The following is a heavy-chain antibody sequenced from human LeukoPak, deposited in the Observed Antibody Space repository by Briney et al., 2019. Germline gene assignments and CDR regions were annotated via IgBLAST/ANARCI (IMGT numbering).Heavy chain of an antibody. J-gene: IGHJ4*02. CDR3: VRNLAVAGTCFDS. Sequence: GGSLRLSCAASGFTFSQYWMSWVRQAPGKGLEWVANIRQDGHENYYADSVRGRFTISRDNAESSLFLQMNSLRAEDTAVYYCVRNLAVAGTCFDSWGQGTLVTVSS. CDR1: GFTFSQYW. CDR2: IRQDGHEN. V-gene: IGHV3-7*03. D-gene: IGHD6-19*01.